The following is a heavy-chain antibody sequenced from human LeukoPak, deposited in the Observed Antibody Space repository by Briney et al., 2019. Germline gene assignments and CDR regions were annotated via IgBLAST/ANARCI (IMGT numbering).Heavy chain of an antibody. CDR2: IKQDGSEK. CDR3: ASPPHYYDSSGYYSHDAFDI. Sequence: GGSLRLSCAASGFTFSSYWMSWVRQAPGKGLEWVANIKQDGSEKYYVDSVKGRFTISRDNAKNSLYLQMNSLRAEDTAVYYCASPPHYYDSSGYYSHDAFDIWGQGTMVTVSS. D-gene: IGHD3-22*01. J-gene: IGHJ3*02. V-gene: IGHV3-7*01. CDR1: GFTFSSYW.